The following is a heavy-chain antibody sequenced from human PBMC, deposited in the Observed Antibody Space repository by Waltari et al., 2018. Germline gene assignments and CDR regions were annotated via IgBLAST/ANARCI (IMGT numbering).Heavy chain of an antibody. Sequence: QLQLQESGPGLVKPSETLSLTCTVSGYSISRSRYYWGWIRQSPGKGLEWIGTIYYSGNTYYNPTLKSRVTISGDTSKNQFSLKLSSVTAADTAVYCCARHWKRNGYRFDPWGQGTLVTVSS. CDR2: IYYSGNT. CDR3: ARHWKRNGYRFDP. J-gene: IGHJ5*02. CDR1: GYSISRSRYY. V-gene: IGHV4-39*01. D-gene: IGHD5-12*01.